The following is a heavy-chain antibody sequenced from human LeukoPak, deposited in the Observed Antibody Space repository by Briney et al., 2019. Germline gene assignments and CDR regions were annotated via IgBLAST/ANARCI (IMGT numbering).Heavy chain of an antibody. V-gene: IGHV1-69*04. Sequence: GASVKVSCKASGGTFSSYAISWVRQAPGQGLEWMGRIIPILGIANYAQKFQGRVTITADKSTSTAYMELSSLRSEDTAVYYCARVGSNPLYYYYYMDVWGKGTTVTVSS. CDR1: GGTFSSYA. J-gene: IGHJ6*03. D-gene: IGHD3-10*01. CDR3: ARVGSNPLYYYYYMDV. CDR2: IIPILGIA.